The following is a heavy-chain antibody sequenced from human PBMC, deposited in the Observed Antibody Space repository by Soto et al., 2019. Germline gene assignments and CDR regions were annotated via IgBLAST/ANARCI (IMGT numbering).Heavy chain of an antibody. CDR3: AMEYCSSTSCYRDY. D-gene: IGHD2-2*02. V-gene: IGHV1-69*02. J-gene: IGHJ4*02. CDR1: GGTFSSYT. CDR2: IIPILGIA. Sequence: QVQLVQSGAEVKKPGSSVKVPCKASGGTFSSYTISWVRQAPGQGLEWMGRIIPILGIANYAQKFQGRVTITADKSTITAYMELSSLSSEDTAVYYCAMEYCSSTSCYRDYWGQGTLVTVTS.